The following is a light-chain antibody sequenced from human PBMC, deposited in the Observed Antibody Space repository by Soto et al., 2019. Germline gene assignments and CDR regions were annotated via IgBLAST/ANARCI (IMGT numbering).Light chain of an antibody. V-gene: IGKV3D-20*02. Sequence: EIVLTQSPGTLSLSPGERGTLSCRASQRFGSSNLAWYQQKPGQAPRLLIYDAYTRATGVGARFTGSGSATDFSLTITSLEPEDFAVYYCQQRCKWPSTFGPGTKVDIK. CDR2: DAY. CDR3: QQRCKWPST. CDR1: QRFGSSN. J-gene: IGKJ2*02.